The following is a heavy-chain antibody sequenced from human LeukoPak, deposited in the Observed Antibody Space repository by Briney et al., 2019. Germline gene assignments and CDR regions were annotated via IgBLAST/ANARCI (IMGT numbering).Heavy chain of an antibody. CDR1: GYTFTIYD. CDR3: ARGPPNWGYDY. V-gene: IGHV1-8*01. J-gene: IGHJ4*02. D-gene: IGHD7-27*01. CDR2: MSPNSGDT. Sequence: ASVNVSCKASGYTFTIYDFNWVRQATGQRPEWMGWMSPNSGDTGYSQKFQDRVTMTRNTSISTAYMELSSLRSDDTAVYYCARGPPNWGYDYWGPGTLVTVSS.